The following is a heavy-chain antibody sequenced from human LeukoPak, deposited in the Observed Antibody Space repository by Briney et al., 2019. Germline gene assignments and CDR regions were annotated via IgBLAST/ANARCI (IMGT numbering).Heavy chain of an antibody. CDR3: ARDGSLDY. J-gene: IGHJ4*02. CDR2: INPKSGDT. D-gene: IGHD2-15*01. V-gene: IGHV1-2*02. Sequence: ASVKVSCKASGYTFTGYYMHWVRQAPGQGLAWMGWINPKSGDTNSAQKFQGRVTMTRDTSISTAYMELSRLRSDDTAVYYCARDGSLDYGGQGTLVTVSS. CDR1: GYTFTGYY.